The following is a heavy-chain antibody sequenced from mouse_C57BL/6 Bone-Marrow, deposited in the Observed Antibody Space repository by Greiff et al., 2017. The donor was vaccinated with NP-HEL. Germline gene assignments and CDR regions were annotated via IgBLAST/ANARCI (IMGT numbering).Heavy chain of an antibody. CDR3: ARATTVVAPFAY. CDR2: IYPRDGST. CDR1: GYTFTSYD. D-gene: IGHD1-1*01. V-gene: IGHV1-85*01. Sequence: QVQLQQSGPELVKPGASVKLSCKASGYTFTSYDINWVKQRPGQGLEWIGWIYPRDGSTTYNEKFKGKATLTVDTSSSTAYMELHSLTSEDSAVYFCARATTVVAPFAYWGQGTLVTVSA. J-gene: IGHJ3*01.